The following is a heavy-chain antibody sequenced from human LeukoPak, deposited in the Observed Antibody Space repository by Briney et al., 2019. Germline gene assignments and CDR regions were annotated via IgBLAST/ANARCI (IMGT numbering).Heavy chain of an antibody. D-gene: IGHD6-13*01. V-gene: IGHV4-59*01. CDR2: IYYSGST. J-gene: IGHJ1*01. CDR1: GGSMSGYF. Sequence: SETLSLTCTVSGGSMSGYFWSWIRQPPGKGLEWIGYIYYSGSTNYNPSLKSRVTISVDTSKNQFSLKLSSVTAADTAVYYCARSITSSWYGDFQHWGQGTLVTVSS. CDR3: ARSITSSWYGDFQH.